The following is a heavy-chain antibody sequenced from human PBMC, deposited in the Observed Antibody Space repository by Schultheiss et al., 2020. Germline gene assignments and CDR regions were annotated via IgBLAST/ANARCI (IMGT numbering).Heavy chain of an antibody. D-gene: IGHD6-13*01. J-gene: IGHJ5*02. CDR2: TSHRGST. V-gene: IGHV4-4*02. Sequence: SETLSLTCAVSGASFSSGDWWTWVRQTPGKGLEWIGETSHRGSTNHSPSLKSRVSISMDKSKNEFSLKLTSVTAADTAVYYCARGGSPGYRSWFDPWGQGTLVTVSS. CDR3: ARGGSPGYRSWFDP. CDR1: GASFSSGDW.